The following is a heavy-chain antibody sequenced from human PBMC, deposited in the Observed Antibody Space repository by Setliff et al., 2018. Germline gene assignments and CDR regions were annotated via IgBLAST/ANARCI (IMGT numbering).Heavy chain of an antibody. J-gene: IGHJ3*01. CDR1: DFTFTNAW. CDR3: TTDPSPTFGGVIGAAFDF. V-gene: IGHV3-15*07. D-gene: IGHD3-16*01. CDR2: IKPKSDGGTT. Sequence: LRLSCAASDFTFTNAWMNWVRQAPGKGLEWVGRIKPKSDGGTTDYAAPVKGRFTISRDDSTNTLYLQMNSLKTEDTAVYYCTTDPSPTFGGVIGAAFDFWGQGTMVTVSS.